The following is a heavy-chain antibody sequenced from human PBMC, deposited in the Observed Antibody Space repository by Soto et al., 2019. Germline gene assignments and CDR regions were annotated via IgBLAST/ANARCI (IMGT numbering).Heavy chain of an antibody. Sequence: KLGGSLRLSCAASAFSLSSHSFNWVRQAPGQGLEWVAYISSRSSLILYAESVRGRFVISRDNALNSLYLQMNSPRDEDTAIYYCARERGEYDSGWYIDRWGQGTPVTVSS. CDR2: ISSRSSLI. V-gene: IGHV3-21*06. J-gene: IGHJ5*02. CDR1: AFSLSSHS. D-gene: IGHD6-19*01. CDR3: ARERGEYDSGWYIDR.